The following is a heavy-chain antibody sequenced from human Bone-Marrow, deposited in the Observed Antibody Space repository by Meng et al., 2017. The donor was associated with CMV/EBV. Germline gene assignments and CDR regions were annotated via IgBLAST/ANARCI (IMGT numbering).Heavy chain of an antibody. CDR2: INYSGST. CDR3: ARVGFLDGFDP. CDR1: GGSISSYY. V-gene: IGHV4-59*01. J-gene: IGHJ5*02. Sequence: SETLSLTCTVSGGSISSYYWSWIRQPPGKGLEWIGYINYSGSTNYNPSLNSRVTISVDMSKNQFSLKLSSVTAADTAVYYCARVGFLDGFDPWGQGTLVTVSS. D-gene: IGHD3/OR15-3a*01.